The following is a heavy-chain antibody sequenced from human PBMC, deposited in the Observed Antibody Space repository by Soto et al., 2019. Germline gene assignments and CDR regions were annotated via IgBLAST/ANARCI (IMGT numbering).Heavy chain of an antibody. CDR3: AKDMAAAGKPYYYYYGMDV. Sequence: GGSLRLSCAASGFTFDDYAMHWVRQAPGKGLEWVSLISWDGGSTYYADSVKGRFTISRDNSKNSLYLQMNSLRAEDTDLYYCAKDMAAAGKPYYYYYGMDVWGQGTTVTVSS. J-gene: IGHJ6*02. V-gene: IGHV3-43D*03. CDR2: ISWDGGST. CDR1: GFTFDDYA. D-gene: IGHD6-13*01.